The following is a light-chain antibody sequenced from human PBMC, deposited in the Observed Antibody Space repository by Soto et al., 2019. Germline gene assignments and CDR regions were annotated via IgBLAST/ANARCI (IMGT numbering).Light chain of an antibody. CDR2: DAS. Sequence: PVERVTLSCRASQSVSSSYLTWYQQKPGQPPRLLIYDASNRATGIPARFSGSGSGTDFTLTINYLEPEDVAVYYCQQRSYLFTFGGGTKVDIK. V-gene: IGKV3D-20*02. CDR3: QQRSYLFT. J-gene: IGKJ4*01. CDR1: QSVSSSY.